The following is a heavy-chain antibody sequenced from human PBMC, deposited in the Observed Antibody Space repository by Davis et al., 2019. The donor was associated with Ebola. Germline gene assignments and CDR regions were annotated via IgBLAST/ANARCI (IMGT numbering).Heavy chain of an antibody. Sequence: GESLKISCAASGITFSSYAMHWVRQAPGKGLEWVAVISYTGSNKYYADSVKGRFTISRDNSKNTLYLQMNSLRAEDTAVYYCARDQKSAIFRPGGMDVWGQGTTVTVSS. V-gene: IGHV3-30-3*01. J-gene: IGHJ6*02. D-gene: IGHD3-3*01. CDR3: ARDQKSAIFRPGGMDV. CDR2: ISYTGSNK. CDR1: GITFSSYA.